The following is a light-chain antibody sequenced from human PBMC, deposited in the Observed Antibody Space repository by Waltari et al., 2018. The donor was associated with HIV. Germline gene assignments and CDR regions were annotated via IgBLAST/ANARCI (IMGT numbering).Light chain of an antibody. CDR3: QQYYNTPWT. CDR2: IGS. J-gene: IGKJ1*01. CDR1: QAIANS. Sequence: DIQMTQSPSSLSASVGDRVTITCRASQAIANSLAWYQKKPGKAPNLLVYIGSRLESGVPPRFSGSGSGTDYTLTISSLQPEDFATYYCQQYYNTPWTFGQGTTVEIK. V-gene: IGKV1-NL1*01.